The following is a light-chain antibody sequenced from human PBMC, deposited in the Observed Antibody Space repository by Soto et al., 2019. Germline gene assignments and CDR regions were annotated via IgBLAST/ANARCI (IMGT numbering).Light chain of an antibody. J-gene: IGKJ1*01. CDR3: QQRSNWPWT. Sequence: EIVMTQSPATVSVSPGEGATLSCRASQGIGSTLAWYQQKPGQAPRLLIYGASSRATGIPDRFSGSGSGTDFTLTISSLEPEDFAVYYCQQRSNWPWTFGQGTKVDIK. V-gene: IGKV3D-11*01. CDR2: GAS. CDR1: QGIGST.